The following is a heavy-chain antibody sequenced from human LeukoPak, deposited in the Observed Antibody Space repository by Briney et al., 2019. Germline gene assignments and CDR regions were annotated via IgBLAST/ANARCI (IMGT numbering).Heavy chain of an antibody. D-gene: IGHD3-10*01. CDR1: GYTFTSYD. CDR3: ARPYGSGSYYYFDY. Sequence: GASVKVSCKASGYTFTSYDINWVRQATGQGLECMGWMNPNSGNTGYAQKFQGRVTMTRNTSISTAYMELSSLRSEDTAVYYCARPYGSGSYYYFDYWGQGTLVTVSS. J-gene: IGHJ4*02. V-gene: IGHV1-8*01. CDR2: MNPNSGNT.